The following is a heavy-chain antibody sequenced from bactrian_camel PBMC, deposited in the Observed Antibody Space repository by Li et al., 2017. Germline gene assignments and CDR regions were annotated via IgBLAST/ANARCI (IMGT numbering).Heavy chain of an antibody. Sequence: HVQLVESGGGSVQATGSLRLSCAASGKTNTPRCMGWFRQTPGKEREGVAVIDSAGRTSYADSVKGRFTISRDNAKNTVYLQMNSLKSEDTALYYRAAGYAVDSQRGQGTQVTVS. CDR3: AAGYAVDSQ. J-gene: IGHJ4*01. V-gene: IGHV3S53*01. CDR1: GKTNTPRC. D-gene: IGHD3*01. CDR2: IDSAGRT.